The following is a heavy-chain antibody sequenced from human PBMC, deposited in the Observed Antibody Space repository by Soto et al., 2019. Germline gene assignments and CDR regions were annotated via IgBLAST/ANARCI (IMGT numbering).Heavy chain of an antibody. Sequence: QVQLVESGGGVVQPGRSLRLSCAASGFTFSSYGMHWVRQAPGKGLEWVAVIWYDGSNKYYADSVKGRFTISRDNSKNTRYLQMNGLRAEDTAVYYGARAHIVATISADYWGQGTLVTVSS. J-gene: IGHJ4*02. V-gene: IGHV3-33*01. D-gene: IGHD5-12*01. CDR1: GFTFSSYG. CDR2: IWYDGSNK. CDR3: ARAHIVATISADY.